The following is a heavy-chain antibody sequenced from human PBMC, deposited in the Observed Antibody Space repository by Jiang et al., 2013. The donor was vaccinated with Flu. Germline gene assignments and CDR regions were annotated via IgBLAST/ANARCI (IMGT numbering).Heavy chain of an antibody. Sequence: GSGLVKPSETLSLTCTVSGGSVSSGSYYWSWIRQPPGKGLEWIGYIYYSGSTNYNPSLKSRVTISVDTSKNQFSLKLSSVTAADTAVYYCAINDSSGYYYGYWGQGTLVTVLL. CDR1: GGSVSSGSYY. CDR2: IYYSGST. J-gene: IGHJ4*02. D-gene: IGHD3-22*01. V-gene: IGHV4-61*01. CDR3: AINDSSGYYYGY.